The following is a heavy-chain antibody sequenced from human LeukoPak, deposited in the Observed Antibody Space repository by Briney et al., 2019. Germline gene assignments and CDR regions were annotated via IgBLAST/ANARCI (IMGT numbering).Heavy chain of an antibody. J-gene: IGHJ3*02. CDR2: IQFHGSDI. D-gene: IGHD1-26*01. Sequence: GGSLRLSCAASGFSFTESGMHWVRQAPGRGLEWLAFIQFHGSDIFYADSVEGRFTISRDNSKNTLYLQMNSLRAEDTAVYYCAKAGGVGAPDAFDIWGQGTMVTVSS. V-gene: IGHV3-30*02. CDR3: AKAGGVGAPDAFDI. CDR1: GFSFTESG.